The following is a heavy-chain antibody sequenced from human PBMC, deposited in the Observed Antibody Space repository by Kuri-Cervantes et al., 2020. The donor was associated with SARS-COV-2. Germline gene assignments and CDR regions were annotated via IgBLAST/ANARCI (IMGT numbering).Heavy chain of an antibody. CDR3: ARQLETTMLYYFDY. D-gene: IGHD3-10*02. CDR2: ISSSSSYT. J-gene: IGHJ4*02. CDR1: GFTFSDYY. V-gene: IGHV3-11*03. Sequence: GESLKISCAASGFTFSDYYMSWIRQAPGKGLEWVSYISSSSSYTNYADSVKGRFTISRDNAKNSLYLQMNSLRAEDTAVYYCARQLETTMLYYFDYWGQGTLVTVSS.